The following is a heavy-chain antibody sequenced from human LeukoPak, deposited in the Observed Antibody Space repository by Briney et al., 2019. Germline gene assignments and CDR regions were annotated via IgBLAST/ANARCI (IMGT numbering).Heavy chain of an antibody. CDR1: GGSISSSNW. CDR3: ARVRYSSSSVIDY. V-gene: IGHV4-4*02. D-gene: IGHD6-6*01. J-gene: IGHJ4*02. CDR2: IYHSGSA. Sequence: TSETLSLTCAVSGGSISSSNWWSWVRQPPGKGLEWIGEIYHSGSANYNPSLKSRVTISVDTSKNQFSLKLSSVTAADTAVYYCARVRYSSSSVIDYWGQGTLVTVSS.